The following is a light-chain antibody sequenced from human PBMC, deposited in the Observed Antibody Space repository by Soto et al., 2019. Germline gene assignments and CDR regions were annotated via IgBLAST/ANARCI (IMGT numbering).Light chain of an antibody. CDR2: WAS. V-gene: IGKV4-1*01. CDR1: QSVLHSSNNKNY. J-gene: IGKJ4*01. Sequence: DIVMTQSPDSLAVSLGERATINCKSSQSVLHSSNNKNYLAWYQQKPGQPPKLLIYWASTRESGVPDRFIGSGSGTDFTLTIVSLQAEDVAVYYCQQYYSTPLTFGGGTKVEIK. CDR3: QQYYSTPLT.